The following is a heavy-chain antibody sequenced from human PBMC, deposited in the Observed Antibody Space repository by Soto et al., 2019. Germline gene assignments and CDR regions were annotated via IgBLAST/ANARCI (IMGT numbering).Heavy chain of an antibody. CDR1: GFDFKTYG. Sequence: QGQLVESGGGVVQPGRSLRLSCVASGFDFKTYGMHWVRQAPGKGLEWVAVIGFDGTNIHYSDSVRGRFSISRDNSENTLSLQMNSLRVEDTALYYCVRTACVINNCFYRGVRWGQGTLVTV. CDR3: VRTACVINNCFYRGVR. CDR2: IGFDGTNI. J-gene: IGHJ4*02. D-gene: IGHD1-20*01. V-gene: IGHV3-33*01.